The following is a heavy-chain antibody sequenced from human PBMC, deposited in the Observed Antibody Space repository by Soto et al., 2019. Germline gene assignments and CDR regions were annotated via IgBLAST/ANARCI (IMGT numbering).Heavy chain of an antibody. V-gene: IGHV3-30*18. J-gene: IGHJ4*02. CDR2: ILYVGSDK. D-gene: IGHD3-10*01. CDR1: GFTFSSYG. CDR3: AKAGGGFGDFVHH. Sequence: GGSVRLSCAASGFTFSSYGMHRVRQAPGKGLEWVTGILYVGSDKYYADSVKSRFTISRENSKNTLYLQMNSLRTEDSAVYYCAKAGGGFGDFVHHWGQGTPVTVS.